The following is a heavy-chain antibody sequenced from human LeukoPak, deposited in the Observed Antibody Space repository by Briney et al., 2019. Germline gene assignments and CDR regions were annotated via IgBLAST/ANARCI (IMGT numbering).Heavy chain of an antibody. CDR2: ISGNGGTT. D-gene: IGHD6-19*01. V-gene: IGHV3-23*01. CDR1: GFTFSSSA. CDR3: AKAYRYTSGWYEY. Sequence: GGSLRLSCAASGFTFSSSAMSWVRQAPGKGLEWVSGISGNGGTTYYADSVKGRFTISRDNSKNTLYLQMNTLRADDTAVYYCAKAYRYTSGWYEYWGQGTLVTVSS. J-gene: IGHJ4*02.